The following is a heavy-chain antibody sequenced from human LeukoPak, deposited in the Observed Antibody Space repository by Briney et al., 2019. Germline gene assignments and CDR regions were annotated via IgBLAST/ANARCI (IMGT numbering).Heavy chain of an antibody. CDR2: KSNDGSKK. CDR1: GLTFIRHG. J-gene: IGHJ4*02. D-gene: IGHD3-3*01. V-gene: IGHV3-30*03. Sequence: PGGSRSLSCAPSGLTFIRHGMPWVRQAPGKGLEWVAIKSNDGSKKYYSPPVEGRFTISRDNSKNTLYLQMDSLRAEDTAVYYCAIDRAWNYFDYWGQGTLVTVSS. CDR3: AIDRAWNYFDY.